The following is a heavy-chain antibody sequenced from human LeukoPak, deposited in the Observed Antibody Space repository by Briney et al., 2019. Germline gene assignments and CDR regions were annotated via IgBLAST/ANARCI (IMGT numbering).Heavy chain of an antibody. J-gene: IGHJ4*02. CDR1: GFTISTYG. V-gene: IGHV3-23*01. D-gene: IGHD5-12*01. CDR3: AKDQKPDSGYDIDY. CDR2: IFGSGDTT. Sequence: SGGSLRLSCTASGFTISTYGMNWVRQAPRKGLEWVSVIFGSGDTTYYADSVKGRFTISRDHSKNTLYLQMHSLRAEDTAVYYCAKDQKPDSGYDIDYWGQGTLVAVSS.